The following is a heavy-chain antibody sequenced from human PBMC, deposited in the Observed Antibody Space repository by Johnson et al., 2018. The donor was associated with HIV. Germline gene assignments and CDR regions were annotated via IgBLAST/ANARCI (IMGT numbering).Heavy chain of an antibody. J-gene: IGHJ3*02. CDR3: AKGTVGGYYGSGRVAFDI. D-gene: IGHD3-10*01. V-gene: IGHV3-13*01. CDR2: IGTAGDT. Sequence: VQLVESGGGLVQPGGSLRLSCAASGFTFSSYDMHWVRQATGKGLEWVSAIGTAGDTYYPGSVKGRFTISRENAKNSRYLQMNSLRAEDTALYYCAKGTVGGYYGSGRVAFDIWGQGTMVTVSS. CDR1: GFTFSSYD.